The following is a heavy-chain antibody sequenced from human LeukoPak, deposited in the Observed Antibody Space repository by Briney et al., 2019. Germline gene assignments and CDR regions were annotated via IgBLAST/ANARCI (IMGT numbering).Heavy chain of an antibody. CDR3: ARSGHASISTWFDP. CDR2: LIPIFRST. V-gene: IGHV1-69*05. J-gene: IGHJ5*02. CDR1: GGTFNNYA. D-gene: IGHD5-12*01. Sequence: SVKVSCKASGGTFNNYAISWVRQAPGQGPEWMGVLIPIFRSTNYAQRLQGRLTIITDESMSTAYMELSSLRSEDTAVYYCARSGHASISTWFDPWGQGTLVTVSS.